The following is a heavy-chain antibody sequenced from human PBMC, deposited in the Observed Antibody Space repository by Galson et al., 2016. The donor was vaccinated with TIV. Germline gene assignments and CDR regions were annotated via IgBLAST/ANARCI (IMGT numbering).Heavy chain of an antibody. D-gene: IGHD4-17*01. V-gene: IGHV2-5*02. CDR1: GFSLYTRGVG. CDR2: FYWDGEE. Sequence: PALVKPTQTLTLTCTFSGFSLYTRGVGVGWIRQPPGKALEWLALFYWDGEERYSPSLRGRVTISTDTSGNEVVLKMTNMDHVDPGTYFCARRREASSTVFVGLWSQGSLVNVSS. CDR3: ARRREASSTVFVGL. J-gene: IGHJ4*02.